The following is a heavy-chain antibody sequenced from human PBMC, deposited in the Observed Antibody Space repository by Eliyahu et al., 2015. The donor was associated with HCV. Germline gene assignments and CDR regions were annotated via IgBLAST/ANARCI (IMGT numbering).Heavy chain of an antibody. CDR3: ARGGYSKVDAFDI. J-gene: IGHJ3*02. Sequence: QVQLQESGPGLVKPSEILSLTCXVPGGPFNSYFRSWIRQPPGKGLGWVGYIYSSGSTTYNPSLKSRLTMLVDTSKNQVSLKLRSVTAADTAVYYCARGGYSKVDAFDIWGQGTMVSVSS. CDR2: IYSSGST. V-gene: IGHV4-59*12. CDR1: GGPFNSYF. D-gene: IGHD5-24*01.